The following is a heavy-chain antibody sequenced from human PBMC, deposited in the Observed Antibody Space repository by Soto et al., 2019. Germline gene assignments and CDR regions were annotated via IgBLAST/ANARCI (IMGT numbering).Heavy chain of an antibody. CDR2: INSDGSST. CDR3: ARAGELYGDYEAY. V-gene: IGHV3-74*01. Sequence: PGGSLRLSCAASGFSFSTYWMHWVRQAPGKGLVWVSRINSDGSSTNYADSVKGRFTISRDNAKNTLYLQMNSLRAEDSAVYYCARAGELYGDYEAYWGQGXLVTVYS. CDR1: GFSFSTYW. J-gene: IGHJ4*02. D-gene: IGHD4-17*01.